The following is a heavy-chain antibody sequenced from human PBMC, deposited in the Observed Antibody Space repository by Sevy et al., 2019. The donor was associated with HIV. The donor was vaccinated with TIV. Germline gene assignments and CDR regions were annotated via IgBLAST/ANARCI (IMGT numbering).Heavy chain of an antibody. CDR2: ISSVSTII. Sequence: RGSLRLSCAASGFSFNSYDMNWVRQAPGKGLEWVSSISSVSTIIYYGDSVRGRFSISRDNAKKSLYLQMDSLRVEDTAVYYCARVVGYVSGNYYKYYYDLYVWGQGTAVTVSS. J-gene: IGHJ6*02. CDR1: GFSFNSYD. CDR3: ARVVGYVSGNYYKYYYDLYV. D-gene: IGHD3-10*01. V-gene: IGHV3-21*01.